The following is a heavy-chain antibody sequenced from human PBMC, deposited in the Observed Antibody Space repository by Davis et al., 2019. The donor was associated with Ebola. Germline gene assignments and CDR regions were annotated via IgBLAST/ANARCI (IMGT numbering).Heavy chain of an antibody. D-gene: IGHD1-20*01. V-gene: IGHV5-51*01. J-gene: IGHJ3*01. CDR2: IYTGDSDT. CDR1: GNSFTSHW. CDR3: ASLRRTITGMDDGFDL. Sequence: GESLKISCKDSGNSFTSHWIGWVRQMPGKGLEWMGLIYTGDSDTRYSPSFRGQVTISADKSTKTAFLQWSSLKASDTAMYYCASLRRTITGMDDGFDLWGQGTMVTVSS.